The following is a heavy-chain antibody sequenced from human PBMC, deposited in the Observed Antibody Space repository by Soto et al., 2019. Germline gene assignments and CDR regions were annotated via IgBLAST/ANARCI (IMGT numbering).Heavy chain of an antibody. V-gene: IGHV1-69*02. J-gene: IGHJ4*02. CDR2: IIPILGIA. CDR3: ARARGDSGNSY. CDR1: GGTFSSYT. Sequence: QVQLVQSGAEVKKPGSSVKVSCKASGGTFSSYTISWVRQAPGQGLEWMGRIIPILGIANYAQKFQGRVTXTXXTSTSTADLELSSLISEDTAGSYCARARGDSGNSYWGQGTLVTVSS. D-gene: IGHD2-21*02.